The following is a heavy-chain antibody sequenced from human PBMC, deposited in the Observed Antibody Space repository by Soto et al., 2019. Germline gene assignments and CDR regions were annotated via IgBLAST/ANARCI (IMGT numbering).Heavy chain of an antibody. CDR2: IYYSGST. V-gene: IGHV4-39*01. J-gene: IGHJ5*02. D-gene: IGHD6-13*01. CDR3: ARLIAAAGTNWFDP. CDR1: GGSISSSSYY. Sequence: SATLSLTCAVSGGSISSSSYYWGWIRQPPGKGLEWIGSIYYSGSTYYNPSLKSRVTISVDTSKNQFSLKLSSVTAADTAVYYCARLIAAAGTNWFDPWGQGTLVTVSS.